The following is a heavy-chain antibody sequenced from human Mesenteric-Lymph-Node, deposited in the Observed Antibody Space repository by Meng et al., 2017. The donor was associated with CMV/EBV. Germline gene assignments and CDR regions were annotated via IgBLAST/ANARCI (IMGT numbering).Heavy chain of an antibody. CDR2: IYYSGST. D-gene: IGHD1-26*01. CDR1: GGSISSSSYY. J-gene: IGHJ4*02. CDR3: ARVSYSGSYYGY. V-gene: IGHV4-39*01. Sequence: SETLSLTCTVSGGSISSSSYYWGWIRQPPGKGLEWIGSIYYSGSTYYNPSLKSRVTISVDTSKNQFSLKLSSVTAADTAVYYCARVSYSGSYYGYWGQGTLVTVSS.